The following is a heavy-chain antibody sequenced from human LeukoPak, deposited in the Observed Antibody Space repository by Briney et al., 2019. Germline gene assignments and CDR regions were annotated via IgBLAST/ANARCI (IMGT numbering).Heavy chain of an antibody. CDR2: IKHSGST. D-gene: IGHD4-17*01. CDR3: ARDRHDYGDSGWFDP. Sequence: GSLRLSCAASGFTFSRSEMNWVRQPPGKGLEWIGEIKHSGSTSYKPSLKSRVTISVDTSKNQLSLKLSSVTAADTAVYYCARDRHDYGDSGWFDPWGQGTLVTVSS. J-gene: IGHJ5*02. V-gene: IGHV4-34*01. CDR1: GFTFSRSE.